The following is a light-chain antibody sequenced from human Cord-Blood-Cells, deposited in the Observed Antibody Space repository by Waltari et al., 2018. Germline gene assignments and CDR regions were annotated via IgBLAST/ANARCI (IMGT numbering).Light chain of an antibody. CDR2: EGS. CDR3: CSYAGSSTWV. CDR1: TSDVGRYNL. V-gene: IGLV2-23*01. Sequence: QSALTQPAPVSGSPGQSITLSRPGTTSDVGRYNLVSWYQQHPGKAPKLMIYEGSKLPSGVSNRFSGSKSGNTASLTSSGLQAEDEADYYCCSYAGSSTWVFGGGTKLTVL. J-gene: IGLJ3*02.